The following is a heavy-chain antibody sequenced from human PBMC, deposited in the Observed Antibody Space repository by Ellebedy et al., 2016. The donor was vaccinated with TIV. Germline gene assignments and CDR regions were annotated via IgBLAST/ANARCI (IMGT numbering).Heavy chain of an antibody. CDR1: GFTFSDYH. CDR3: ATEVVVSAQSFDH. V-gene: IGHV3-11*01. D-gene: IGHD2-21*02. Sequence: GESLKISXAASGFTFSDYHMSWIRQAPGKGLEWVSYISSSGCTIYYADSVKGRFTISRDNAKNSLYLQMNSLRADDTAVYYCATEVVVSAQSFDHWGQGTLVTVSS. CDR2: ISSSGCTI. J-gene: IGHJ4*02.